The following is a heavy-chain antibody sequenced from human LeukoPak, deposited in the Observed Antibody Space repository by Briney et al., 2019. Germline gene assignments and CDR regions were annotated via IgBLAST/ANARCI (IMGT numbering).Heavy chain of an antibody. V-gene: IGHV4-38-2*01. J-gene: IGHJ4*02. CDR2: INHSGST. CDR3: ARGRGHNY. Sequence: TSETLSLTCAVSGYSISSGYFWGWIRQPPGKGLEWIGEINHSGSTNYNPSLKSRVTISVDTSKNQFSLKLSSVTAADTAVYYCARGRGHNYWGQGTLVTVSS. CDR1: GYSISSGYF. D-gene: IGHD2-15*01.